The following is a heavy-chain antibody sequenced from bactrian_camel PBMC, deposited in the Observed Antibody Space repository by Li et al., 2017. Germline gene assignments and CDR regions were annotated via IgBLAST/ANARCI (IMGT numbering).Heavy chain of an antibody. J-gene: IGHJ6*01. CDR1: GYLLSNSD. Sequence: HVQLVESGGGSVQAGESLRLSCVVSGYLLSNSDYLLAWFRQAPGKEREGVAAIDSDGRTDYVASVKGRFTISRDNAKNTLYLQMNGLKPEDTAMYYCATDIGPYDCASDSYYTEEVDSRFGFWGQGTQVTVS. CDR2: IDSDGRT. CDR3: ATDIGPYDCASDSYYTEEVDSRFGF. D-gene: IGHD1*01. V-gene: IGHV3S53*01.